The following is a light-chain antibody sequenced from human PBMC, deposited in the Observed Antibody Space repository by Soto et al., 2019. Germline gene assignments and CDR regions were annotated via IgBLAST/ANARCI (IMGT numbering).Light chain of an antibody. CDR2: GAS. V-gene: IGKV3-20*01. J-gene: IGKJ1*01. CDR3: QQYGSSPWT. CDR1: QSVSSSY. Sequence: EIVLTQSPGTLSLSPGERATLSCRASQSVSSSYLAWYQQKPGQAPRLLIYGASSRATGIPDRFSGSESGTDFALTISRLEPEDFAVYYCQQYGSSPWTFVQGTKVEIK.